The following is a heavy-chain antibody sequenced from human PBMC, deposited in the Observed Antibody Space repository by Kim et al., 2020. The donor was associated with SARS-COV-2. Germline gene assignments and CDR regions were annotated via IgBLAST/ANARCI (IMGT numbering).Heavy chain of an antibody. CDR2: VGGSGGNT. CDR1: GFTFSTYA. Sequence: GGSLRLSCAASGFTFSTYAMSWVRQAPGKGLEWVSTVGGSGGNTYYADSAKGRFTIFRGNSKNTVDLQMNSLRAEDTAVYYCAKGRSENIAAAFNYWGQGTLVSVSS. D-gene: IGHD6-13*01. CDR3: AKGRSENIAAAFNY. J-gene: IGHJ4*02. V-gene: IGHV3-23*01.